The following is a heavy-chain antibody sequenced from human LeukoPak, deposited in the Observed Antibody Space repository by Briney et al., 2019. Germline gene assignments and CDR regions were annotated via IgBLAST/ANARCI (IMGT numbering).Heavy chain of an antibody. Sequence: ASVKVSCKASGYTFTSYDINWVRQATGQGLEWMGWMNPNSGNTGYAQKFQGRVTMTRNTSISTAYMELSSLRSEDKAVYYCARGPRVAATPYDYWGQGTLVTVSS. D-gene: IGHD2-15*01. V-gene: IGHV1-8*01. CDR3: ARGPRVAATPYDY. CDR2: MNPNSGNT. J-gene: IGHJ4*02. CDR1: GYTFTSYD.